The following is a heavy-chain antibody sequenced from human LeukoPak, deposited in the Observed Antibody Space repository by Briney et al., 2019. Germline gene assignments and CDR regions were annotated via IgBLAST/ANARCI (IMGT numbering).Heavy chain of an antibody. J-gene: IGHJ6*02. CDR1: GFTFSSYW. CDR3: ARDALLGYCSSTSCQPGYYYYYGMDV. V-gene: IGHV3-7*01. D-gene: IGHD2-2*01. CDR2: IKQDGSEK. Sequence: PGGSLRLSCAASGFTFSSYWMSWVRQAPGKGLEWVANIKQDGSEKYYVDSVKGRFTISRDNAKNSLYLQMNSLRAEDTAVYYCARDALLGYCSSTSCQPGYYYYYGMDVRGQGTTVTVSS.